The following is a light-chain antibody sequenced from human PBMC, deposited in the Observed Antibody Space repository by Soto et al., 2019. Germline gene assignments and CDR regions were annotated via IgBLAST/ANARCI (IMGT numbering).Light chain of an antibody. V-gene: IGLV2-8*01. CDR3: VSFAGGTYV. J-gene: IGLJ1*01. Sequence: QSALTQPPSASGSPGQSVTISCTGTSSDVGGHIFVSWYQQYPGKAPKLIIYDVSKRPSGVPDRFSGSKSGNTASLTVSGLQAEDEADYYCVSFAGGTYVFGTGTKVTVL. CDR2: DVS. CDR1: SSDVGGHIF.